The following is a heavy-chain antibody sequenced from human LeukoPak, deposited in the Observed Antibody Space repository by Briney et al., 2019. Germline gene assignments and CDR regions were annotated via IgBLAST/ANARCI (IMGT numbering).Heavy chain of an antibody. J-gene: IGHJ4*02. CDR3: ARDRGYSGYDFGHYFDY. V-gene: IGHV3-21*01. D-gene: IGHD5-12*01. CDR1: GFTFSSYS. CDR2: ISSSSSYI. Sequence: NPGGSLRLSCAASGFTFSSYSMNWVRQAPGKGLEWVSSISSSSSYIYYADSVKGRFTISRDNSKNTLYLQMNSLRAEDTAVYYCARDRGYSGYDFGHYFDYWGQGTLVTVSS.